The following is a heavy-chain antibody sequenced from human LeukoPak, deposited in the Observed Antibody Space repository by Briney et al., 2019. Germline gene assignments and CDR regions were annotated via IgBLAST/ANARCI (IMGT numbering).Heavy chain of an antibody. Sequence: GGSLRLSCAASGFTFSNYAMSWVRQTPGKGLEWFSAIGGGGGSTYYADSVKGRFTISRDNSKNTLYLQMNSLRAEDTAVYYCAKSLGPRKWLLYATDYWGQGTLVTVSS. J-gene: IGHJ4*02. V-gene: IGHV3-23*01. CDR1: GFTFSNYA. CDR2: IGGGGGST. D-gene: IGHD3-3*01. CDR3: AKSLGPRKWLLYATDY.